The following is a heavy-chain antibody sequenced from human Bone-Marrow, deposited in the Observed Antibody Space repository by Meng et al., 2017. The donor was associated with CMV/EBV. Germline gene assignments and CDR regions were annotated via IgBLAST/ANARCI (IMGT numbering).Heavy chain of an antibody. J-gene: IGHJ4*02. CDR3: AKSPESRDYTNYIADY. Sequence: GESLKISCAASGFTFSSYAMHWVRQAPGKGLEWVASISPSSSHIYYADSLRGRFTISRDNARNSLYLQIDNLRAADTAMYFCAKSPESRDYTNYIADYWGQGTLVTVSS. CDR1: GFTFSSYA. V-gene: IGHV3-21*01. CDR2: ISPSSSHI. D-gene: IGHD4-11*01.